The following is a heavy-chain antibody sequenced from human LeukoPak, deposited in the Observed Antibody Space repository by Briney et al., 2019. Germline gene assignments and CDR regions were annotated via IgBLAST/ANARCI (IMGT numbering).Heavy chain of an antibody. V-gene: IGHV4-30-2*01. CDR3: ARHVHGGQLVY. Sequence: PSENLSLTCTVSGGSISSGGYYWSWIRQPPGKGLEWIGYIYHSGSTYYNPSLKSRVTISVDRSKNQFSLKLSSVTAADTAVYYCARHVHGGQLVYWGQGTLVTVSS. CDR2: IYHSGST. J-gene: IGHJ4*02. D-gene: IGHD6-13*01. CDR1: GGSISSGGYY.